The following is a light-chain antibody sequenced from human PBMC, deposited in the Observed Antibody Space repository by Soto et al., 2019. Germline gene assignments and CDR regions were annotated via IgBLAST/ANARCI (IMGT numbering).Light chain of an antibody. CDR1: QSISSW. J-gene: IGKJ2*01. Sequence: DMQMTQSPSTLSASVGDRVTITCRASQSISSWLAWYQQKPGKAPKLLIYKASSLESGVPSRFSGSESGTEFTLIISSLQPDDFATYYCQQYNSYSPYTFGQGTKLEIK. CDR3: QQYNSYSPYT. CDR2: KAS. V-gene: IGKV1-5*03.